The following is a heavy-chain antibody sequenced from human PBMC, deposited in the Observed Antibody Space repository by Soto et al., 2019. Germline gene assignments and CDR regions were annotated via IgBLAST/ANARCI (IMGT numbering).Heavy chain of an antibody. J-gene: IGHJ4*02. Sequence: QVQLQESGPGLVKPSQTLSLTCTVSGGSIRSGGYSWSWIRQHPGKGLEWIVYFYYSGNTYYNPSLTSRLTISGDTSKHRFSLTLSAVTAADTAVYYCARAMGAINYFDYWGQGTLVTVSS. CDR3: ARAMGAINYFDY. CDR2: FYYSGNT. V-gene: IGHV4-31*03. CDR1: GGSIRSGGYS. D-gene: IGHD1-26*01.